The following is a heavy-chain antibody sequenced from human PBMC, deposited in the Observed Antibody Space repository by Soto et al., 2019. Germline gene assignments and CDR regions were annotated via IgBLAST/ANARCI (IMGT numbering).Heavy chain of an antibody. CDR3: ARDQEEYYDILTGPAFDI. CDR1: GYTFTGYY. CDR2: INPNSGGT. D-gene: IGHD3-9*01. Sequence: VKVSCKASGYTFTGYYMHWVRQAPGQGLEWMGWINPNSGGTNYAQKIQGRVTMTRDTSISTAYMELSRLRSDDTAVYYCARDQEEYYDILTGPAFDIWGQGTRVTVSS. V-gene: IGHV1-2*02. J-gene: IGHJ3*02.